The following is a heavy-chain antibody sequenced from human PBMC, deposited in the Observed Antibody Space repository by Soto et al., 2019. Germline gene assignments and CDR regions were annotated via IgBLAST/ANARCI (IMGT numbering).Heavy chain of an antibody. CDR1: GFSFSNYW. CDR3: VGGTGWLMDT. J-gene: IGHJ5*02. V-gene: IGHV3-7*03. CDR2: IRKDGSEK. D-gene: IGHD6-19*01. Sequence: EVQLVESGGGLVQPGGSLRLSCAASGFSFSNYWMNWVRLAPGKGPEWVANIRKDGSEKIYVDSVEGRFTISRDNAKNSLFLQMNNLRADDTAMCYCVGGTGWLMDTWGQGTPVIVSS.